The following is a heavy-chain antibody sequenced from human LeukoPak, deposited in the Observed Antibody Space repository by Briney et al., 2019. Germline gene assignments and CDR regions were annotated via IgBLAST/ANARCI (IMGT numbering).Heavy chain of an antibody. Sequence: ASVKVSCKASGYTFTSYAMHWVRQAPGQRLEWMGRINAGNGNTKYSQEFQGRVTITRDTSASTAYMELSGLRSEDMAVYYCARGGNYYDSSGYRAPGAFDIWGQGTMVTVSS. D-gene: IGHD3-22*01. CDR3: ARGGNYYDSSGYRAPGAFDI. J-gene: IGHJ3*02. CDR1: GYTFTSYA. CDR2: INAGNGNT. V-gene: IGHV1-3*03.